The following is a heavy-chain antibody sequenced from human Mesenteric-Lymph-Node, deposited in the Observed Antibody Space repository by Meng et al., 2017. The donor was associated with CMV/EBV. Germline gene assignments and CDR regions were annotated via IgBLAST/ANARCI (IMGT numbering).Heavy chain of an antibody. V-gene: IGHV3-66*02. J-gene: IGHJ4*02. D-gene: IGHD3-3*01. CDR2: IYSGGST. CDR1: GFTVSSNY. Sequence: GGSLRLSCAASGFTVSSNYMSWVRQAPGKGLEWVSVIYSGGSTYYADSVKGRFTISRDNSKNTLYPQMNSLRAEDTAVYYCAREESRITIFGVVKNYWGQGTLVTVSS. CDR3: AREESRITIFGVVKNY.